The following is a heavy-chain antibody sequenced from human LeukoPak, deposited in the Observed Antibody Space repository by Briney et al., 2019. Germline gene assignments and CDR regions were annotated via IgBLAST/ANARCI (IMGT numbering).Heavy chain of an antibody. D-gene: IGHD2-15*01. Sequence: ASVKVSCKASGYTFTGHYMHWVRQAPAQGLEWMRWINPNSGGTNYAQKFQGRVTMTRDTSISTAYMELSRLRSDDTAVYYCARALTRRYCSGGSCPYYYYGMDVWGQGTTVTVSS. CDR3: ARALTRRYCSGGSCPYYYYGMDV. J-gene: IGHJ6*02. V-gene: IGHV1-2*02. CDR2: INPNSGGT. CDR1: GYTFTGHY.